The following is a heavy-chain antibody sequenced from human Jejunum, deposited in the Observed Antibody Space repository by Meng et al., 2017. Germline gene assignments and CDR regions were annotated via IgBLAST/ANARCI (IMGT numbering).Heavy chain of an antibody. D-gene: IGHD6-6*01. CDR2: IYHSGTT. CDR1: GGSISTYY. Sequence: SETLSLTCSVSGGSISTYYWSWIRQPPGKGLEWIGYIYHSGTTNYNPSLKSRVTISVDTSTNQVSLNLTSVVAADTAVYYCARSTAFDVFALWGQGTTVTVSS. J-gene: IGHJ6*02. CDR3: ARSTAFDVFAL. V-gene: IGHV4-59*01.